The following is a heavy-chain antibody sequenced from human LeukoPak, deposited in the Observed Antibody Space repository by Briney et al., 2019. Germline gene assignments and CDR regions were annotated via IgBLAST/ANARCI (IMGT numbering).Heavy chain of an antibody. D-gene: IGHD3-10*01. CDR2: ISYDGSYK. CDR3: AKGDPYGSGSYPVDY. Sequence: GRSLRLSCAASEFTFSTYGMHWVRQAPGKGLEWVAVISYDGSYKFYADSVKGRFTISRDNSKNTLYLQMNSLRPEDTAVYYCAKGDPYGSGSYPVDYWGQGTLVTVSS. J-gene: IGHJ4*02. CDR1: EFTFSTYG. V-gene: IGHV3-30*18.